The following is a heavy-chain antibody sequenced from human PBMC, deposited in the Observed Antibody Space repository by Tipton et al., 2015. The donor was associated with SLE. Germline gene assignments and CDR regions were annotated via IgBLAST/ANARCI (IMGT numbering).Heavy chain of an antibody. CDR2: INPSGGST. CDR1: GYTFTSYY. Sequence: QSGPEVKKPGASVKVSCKASGYTFTSYYMHWVRQAPGQGLEWMGIINPSGGSTSYAQKFQGRVTMTRDTSTSTVYMELSSLRSEDTAVYYCARAAFQYCSGGSCYPYYFDYWGQGTLVTVSS. CDR3: ARAAFQYCSGGSCYPYYFDY. D-gene: IGHD2-15*01. V-gene: IGHV1-46*03. J-gene: IGHJ4*02.